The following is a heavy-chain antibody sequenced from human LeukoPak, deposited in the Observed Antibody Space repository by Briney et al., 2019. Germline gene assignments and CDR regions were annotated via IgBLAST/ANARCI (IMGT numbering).Heavy chain of an antibody. J-gene: IGHJ4*02. D-gene: IGHD3-9*01. CDR2: IYPGDSDT. Sequence: GESLKISCKGSGYSFTSYWIGWVRQMPRKGLEWMGIIYPGDSDTRYSPSFQGQVTISADKSISTAYLQWSSLKASGTAMYYCAAIKDILTGYSPYWGQGTLVTVSS. CDR1: GYSFTSYW. CDR3: AAIKDILTGYSPY. V-gene: IGHV5-51*01.